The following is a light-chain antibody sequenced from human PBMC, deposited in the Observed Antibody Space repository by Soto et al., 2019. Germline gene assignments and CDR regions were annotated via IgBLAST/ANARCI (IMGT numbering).Light chain of an antibody. J-gene: IGKJ1*01. V-gene: IGKV3-15*01. CDR2: DAS. CDR3: QQYNTWPPT. Sequence: EIVLTQSPATLSLSPGERATLSCRASQSIASNLAWYQQKPGQPPRLLIFDASTRATGIPARFSGVGSGTEFTLTISSLQSEDFEVYYCQQYNTWPPTFGQGTKVDIK. CDR1: QSIASN.